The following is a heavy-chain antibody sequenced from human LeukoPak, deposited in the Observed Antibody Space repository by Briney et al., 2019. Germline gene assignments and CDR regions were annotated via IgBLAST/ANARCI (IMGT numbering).Heavy chain of an antibody. V-gene: IGHV4-59*01. CDR2: IYNSGST. CDR1: GGSISSFY. D-gene: IGHD2-15*01. J-gene: IGHJ4*02. CDR3: AGGGRYWVY. Sequence: SETLSLTCSVSGGSISSFYWSWVRQPPGKGLEWIGYIYNSGSTNYNPSLKGRVTISVDTSKNQFSLKLTSVTTADTAVYYCAGGGRYWVYWGQGTLVTVSS.